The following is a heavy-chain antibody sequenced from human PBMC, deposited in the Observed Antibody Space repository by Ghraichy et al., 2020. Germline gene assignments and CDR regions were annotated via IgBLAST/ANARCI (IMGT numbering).Heavy chain of an antibody. Sequence: SGPTLVKPTQTLTLTCTFSGFSLSTSGMGVGWIRQPPGKALEWLALIYWDDLKWYSPSLKSGLTVTRDASKNEVVLTMTNVDPEDTATYYCVHSGLPYYFAADSHPPHFDFWGQGTLVTVSS. D-gene: IGHD3/OR15-3a*01. CDR3: VHSGLPYYFAADSHPPHFDF. CDR1: GFSLSTSGMG. J-gene: IGHJ4*02. CDR2: IYWDDLK. V-gene: IGHV2-5*02.